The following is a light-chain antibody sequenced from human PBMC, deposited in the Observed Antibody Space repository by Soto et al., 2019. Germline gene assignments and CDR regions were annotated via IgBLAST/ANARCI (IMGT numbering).Light chain of an antibody. CDR3: QQYASSPGT. CDR1: QTVNNNY. V-gene: IGKV3-20*01. Sequence: ERVMTQSPANLSVSPGERATLSCRASQTVNNNYVAWYQQKPGQAPRLLIYGASTRATGIPARFSGSGSGTDFTLTISRLEPEDFAVYYCQQYASSPGTFGQGTKVDIK. J-gene: IGKJ1*01. CDR2: GAS.